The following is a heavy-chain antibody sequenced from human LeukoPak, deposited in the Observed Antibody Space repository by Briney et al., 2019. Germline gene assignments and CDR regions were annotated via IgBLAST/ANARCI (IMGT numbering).Heavy chain of an antibody. Sequence: SETLSLTCTVSGYSISSGYYWGWIRQPPGQGLEWIATISHSGSTYYNPSLKSQVTISVDTSKNQFSLKLSSVTAADTAVYYCARGGLDYFDSWGQGTLVTVSS. J-gene: IGHJ4*02. CDR1: GYSISSGYY. D-gene: IGHD6-19*01. V-gene: IGHV4-38-2*02. CDR3: ARGGLDYFDS. CDR2: ISHSGST.